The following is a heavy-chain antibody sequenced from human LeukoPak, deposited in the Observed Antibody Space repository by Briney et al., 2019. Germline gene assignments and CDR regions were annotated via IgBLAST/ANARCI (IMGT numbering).Heavy chain of an antibody. Sequence: GGSLRLSCAASGFTFSWYWMSWVRQAPGKGLEWVANIKEDGSIKYYVDSVKGRLTISRDNAKSSVYLQVNSLRAEDTALYYCARIGYSSSSIDYWGQGTLVTVSS. D-gene: IGHD6-13*01. J-gene: IGHJ4*02. CDR2: IKEDGSIK. CDR1: GFTFSWYW. V-gene: IGHV3-7*01. CDR3: ARIGYSSSSIDY.